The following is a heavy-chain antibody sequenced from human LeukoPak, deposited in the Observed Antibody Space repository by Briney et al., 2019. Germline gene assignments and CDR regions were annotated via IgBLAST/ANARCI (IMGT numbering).Heavy chain of an antibody. D-gene: IGHD6-13*01. CDR3: AREEIAAAVEA. CDR2: INHSGST. CDR1: GGSFSGYY. J-gene: IGHJ4*02. Sequence: SETLSLTCTVSGGSFSGYYWSWIRQPPGKGLEWIGEINHSGSTNYNPSLKSRVTISVDTSKNQFSLKLSSVTAADTAVYYCAREEIAAAVEAWGQGTLVTVSS. V-gene: IGHV4-34*01.